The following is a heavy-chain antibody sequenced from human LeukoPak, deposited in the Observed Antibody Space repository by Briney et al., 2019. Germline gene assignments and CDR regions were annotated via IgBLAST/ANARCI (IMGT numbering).Heavy chain of an antibody. V-gene: IGHV4-38-2*02. J-gene: IGHJ5*02. CDR3: ARDKKESYDYVWGSYRLGWFDP. CDR1: GYSISSGYY. D-gene: IGHD3-16*02. Sequence: SETLSLTCTVSGYSISSGYYWGWIRQPPGKGLEWIGSIYHSGSTYYNPSLKSRVTISVDTSKNQFSLKLSSVTAADTAVYYCARDKKESYDYVWGSYRLGWFDPWGQGTLVTVSS. CDR2: IYHSGST.